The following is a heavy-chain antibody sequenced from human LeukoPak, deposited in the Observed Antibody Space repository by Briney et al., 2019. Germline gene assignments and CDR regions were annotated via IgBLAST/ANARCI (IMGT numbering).Heavy chain of an antibody. CDR2: IHYSGST. J-gene: IGHJ4*02. D-gene: IGHD6-19*01. Sequence: SETLSLTCTVSGGSISSYYWSWIRQPPGKGLEWIGYIHYSGSTNYNPSLKSRVTTSVDTSKNQFSLKLSSVTAADTAVYYCARGTIEQGLAYWGQGTLVTVSS. V-gene: IGHV4-59*01. CDR1: GGSISSYY. CDR3: ARGTIEQGLAY.